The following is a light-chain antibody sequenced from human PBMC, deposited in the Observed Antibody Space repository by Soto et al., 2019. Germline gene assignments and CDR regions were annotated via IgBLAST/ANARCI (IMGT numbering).Light chain of an antibody. CDR1: SSDVGGYNY. V-gene: IGLV2-14*01. CDR2: DVS. J-gene: IGLJ2*01. CDR3: SSYTSSFVV. Sequence: QSALTQPASVSGSPGQSITISCTGTSSDVGGYNYVSWYQQHPGKAPKLMIYDVSNRPSGVSNRFSGSKSGNTASLTISGVQAEDEADYYCSSYTSSFVVFGGGPKLTVL.